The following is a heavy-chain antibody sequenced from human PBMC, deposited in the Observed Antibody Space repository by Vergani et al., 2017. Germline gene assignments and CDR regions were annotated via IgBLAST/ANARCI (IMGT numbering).Heavy chain of an antibody. CDR3: ARRNYYDSSGPPPLGAFDI. D-gene: IGHD3-22*01. V-gene: IGHV1-69*01. J-gene: IGHJ3*02. CDR2: IIHIFGTA. CDR1: GGTFSSYA. Sequence: VQLVQSGAEVKKPGSSVKVSCKASGGTFSSYAISGVRQPPGQGLEWMGGIIHIFGTANYAQKFQGRVTITAAESTSTAYMELSSLRSEDTAVYYCARRNYYDSSGPPPLGAFDIWGQGTMVTVSS.